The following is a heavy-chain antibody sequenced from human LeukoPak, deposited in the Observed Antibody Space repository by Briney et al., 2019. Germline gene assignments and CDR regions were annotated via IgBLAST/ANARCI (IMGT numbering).Heavy chain of an antibody. CDR1: GGSFSGYY. D-gene: IGHD4-11*01. J-gene: IGHJ4*02. CDR3: ARQKPSTFRQYGRGRPLDS. Sequence: SETLSLTCAVYGGSFSGYYGSWIRQPPGKGLEWIGEINHSGSTNYNPSLKSRVTISVDTSKNQFSLKLSSVTAADTAVYYCARQKPSTFRQYGRGRPLDSWGQGTLVTVSS. V-gene: IGHV4-34*01. CDR2: INHSGST.